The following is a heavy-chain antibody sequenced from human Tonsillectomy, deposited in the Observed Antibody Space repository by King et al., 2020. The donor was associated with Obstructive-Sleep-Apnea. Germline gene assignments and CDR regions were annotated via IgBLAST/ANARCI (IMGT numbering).Heavy chain of an antibody. J-gene: IGHJ4*02. CDR2: ISYDGNNK. Sequence: HVQLVESGGGVVQPGRSLRLSCAASGFTFSNYTMHWVRQAPGKGLEWVAVISYDGNNKYYADSVKDRFTISRDNSKNTLYLQMNSLRAEDTAVYYCARVPYYYDSSGYDYWDQGTLVTVSS. V-gene: IGHV3-30-3*01. CDR1: GFTFSNYT. CDR3: ARVPYYYDSSGYDY. D-gene: IGHD3-22*01.